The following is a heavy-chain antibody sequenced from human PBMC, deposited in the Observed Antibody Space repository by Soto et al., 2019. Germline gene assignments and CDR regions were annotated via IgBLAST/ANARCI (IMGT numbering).Heavy chain of an antibody. D-gene: IGHD2-15*01. V-gene: IGHV3-72*01. CDR1: GFTFTDYY. Sequence: GGSLRLSCAASGFTFTDYYIDWVRQAPGKGLEWVGRIRNKATDYTTEWSASVKGRFTLSRDDSKNSVYMVMNSLKTEDTAVYYCGTDTKWSAGSCSAWTWGQGTLVTVSS. J-gene: IGHJ5*02. CDR2: IRNKATDYTT. CDR3: GTDTKWSAGSCSAWT.